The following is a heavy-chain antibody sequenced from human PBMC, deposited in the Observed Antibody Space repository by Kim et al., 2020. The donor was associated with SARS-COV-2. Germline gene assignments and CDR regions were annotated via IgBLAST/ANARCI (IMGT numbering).Heavy chain of an antibody. Sequence: SQTLSLTCALSGDRVSSNSSTWHWLRQSPSRGLEWLGRTYYRSKWYNDYAISVKSRITINSDTSKNQFSLQLNSVTPEDTAVYYCARGTTTYFDYWGHGTLVTVSS. CDR1: GDRVSSNSST. D-gene: IGHD1-7*01. V-gene: IGHV6-1*01. CDR3: ARGTTTYFDY. CDR2: TYYRSKWYN. J-gene: IGHJ4*01.